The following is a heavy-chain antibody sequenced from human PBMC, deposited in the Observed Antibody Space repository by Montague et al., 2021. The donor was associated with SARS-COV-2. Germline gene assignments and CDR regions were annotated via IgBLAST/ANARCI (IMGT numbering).Heavy chain of an antibody. CDR1: GGSISSYY. D-gene: IGHD4-17*01. CDR2: SYYSWST. J-gene: IGHJ4*02. Sequence: SETLSLTCTVSGGSISSYYWSWIRQPPGQGLEWIGYSYYSWSTNYNPSLTSRVTISVDTSKNQFSLKLSSVTAADTAVYYCAREPDYGDYFDYWGQGTLVTVSS. V-gene: IGHV4-59*01. CDR3: AREPDYGDYFDY.